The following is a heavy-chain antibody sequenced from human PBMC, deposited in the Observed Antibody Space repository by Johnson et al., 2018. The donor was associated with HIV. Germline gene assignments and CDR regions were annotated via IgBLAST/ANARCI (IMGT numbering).Heavy chain of an antibody. J-gene: IGHJ3*02. Sequence: VQLVESGGGVVRPGGSLSLSCAASGFTFDDYGMSWVRQAPGKGLEWVSGINWNGGRTGYADSVKGRFTISRDNAKNSLYLQMNSLRPEDTAVYYCAGSDIVATTGAFDIWGQGTMVTVSS. D-gene: IGHD5-12*01. CDR3: AGSDIVATTGAFDI. CDR1: GFTFDDYG. CDR2: INWNGGRT. V-gene: IGHV3-20*04.